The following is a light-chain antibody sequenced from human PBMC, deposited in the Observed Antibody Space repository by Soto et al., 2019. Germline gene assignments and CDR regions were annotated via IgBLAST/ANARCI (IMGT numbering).Light chain of an antibody. Sequence: QSARPQPASVSGSPRQSATLPCTASSSDIGIWGYVSWYEQHPGKAPRLMILDGNNRPSGISNRFSGAKSGNTASLTISGLQAEDEATYYCSSFSTTYTDLVFGGGTKVTVL. V-gene: IGLV2-14*03. CDR2: DGN. J-gene: IGLJ2*01. CDR1: SSDIGIWGY. CDR3: SSFSTTYTDLV.